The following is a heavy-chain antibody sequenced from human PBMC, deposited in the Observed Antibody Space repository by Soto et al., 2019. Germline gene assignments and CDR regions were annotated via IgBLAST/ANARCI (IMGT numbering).Heavy chain of an antibody. CDR2: IIPILGIA. CDR3: ARGPFVVVVAATDYYYYYMDV. D-gene: IGHD2-15*01. V-gene: IGHV1-69*02. Sequence: QVQLVQSGAEVQKPGSSVKVSCKASGGTFSSYTISWVRQAPGQGLEWMGRIIPILGIANYAQKFQGRVTITADKSTSTAYMELSSLRSEDTAVYYCARGPFVVVVAATDYYYYYMDVWGKGTTVTVSS. J-gene: IGHJ6*03. CDR1: GGTFSSYT.